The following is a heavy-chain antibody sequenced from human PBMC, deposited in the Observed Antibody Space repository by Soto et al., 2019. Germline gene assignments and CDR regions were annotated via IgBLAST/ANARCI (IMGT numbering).Heavy chain of an antibody. CDR1: GGSISSSSYY. J-gene: IGHJ6*02. V-gene: IGHV4-39*01. CDR3: ARVTTRNSPLRYCYYGMDV. CDR2: IYYSGST. Sequence: PSETLSLTCTVSGGSISSSSYYWGWIRQPPWKGLEWIGSIYYSGSTYYNPSLKSRVTISVDTSKNQFSLKLSSVTAADTAVYYCARVTTRNSPLRYCYYGMDVWGQGXTVTVYS. D-gene: IGHD2-21*02.